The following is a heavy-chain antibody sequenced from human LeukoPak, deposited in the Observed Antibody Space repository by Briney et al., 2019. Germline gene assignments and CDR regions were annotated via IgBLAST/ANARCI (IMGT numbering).Heavy chain of an antibody. D-gene: IGHD1-26*01. J-gene: IGHJ6*03. CDR2: IYTSGST. V-gene: IGHV4-61*02. Sequence: PSETLSLTCTVSGGSISSGSYYWSWIRQPAGKGLEWIGRIYTSGSTNYSPSLKSRVTISVDTSKNQFSLKLSSVTAADTAVYYCARGSGSYYYYMDVWGKGTTVTISS. CDR1: GGSISSGSYY. CDR3: ARGSGSYYYYMDV.